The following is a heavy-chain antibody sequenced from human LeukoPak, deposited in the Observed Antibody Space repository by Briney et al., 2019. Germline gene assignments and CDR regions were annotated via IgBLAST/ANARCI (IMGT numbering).Heavy chain of an antibody. CDR1: GFTFSSYW. Sequence: GGSLRLSCAASGFTFSSYWMSWVRQAPGKGLEWVASIKQDGSEKYYVDSGKGRFTISRDNGKNSLYLQMNSLRAEDTALYYCARAPGEGWFDPWGQGTLVTVSS. V-gene: IGHV3-7*01. J-gene: IGHJ5*02. CDR3: ARAPGEGWFDP. CDR2: IKQDGSEK. D-gene: IGHD4-17*01.